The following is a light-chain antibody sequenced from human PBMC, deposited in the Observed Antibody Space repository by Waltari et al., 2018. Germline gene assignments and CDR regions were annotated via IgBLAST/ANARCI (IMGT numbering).Light chain of an antibody. CDR1: QSVSGNS. V-gene: IGKV3-20*01. J-gene: IGKJ1*01. Sequence: ENLLTQSPDTLSVSPGERATLFCRASQSVSGNSLAWYQQKPGQAPRLLIYGASSRATGIPDRFSGSGSGTDFTLTISRVAPEDFAVYYCQQFSFSTRWTFGQGTKVEIK. CDR3: QQFSFSTRWT. CDR2: GAS.